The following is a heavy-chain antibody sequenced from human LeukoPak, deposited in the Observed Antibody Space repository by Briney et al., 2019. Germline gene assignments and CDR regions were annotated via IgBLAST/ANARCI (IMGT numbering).Heavy chain of an antibody. CDR2: ISWDGGST. J-gene: IGHJ4*02. D-gene: IGHD6-6*01. V-gene: IGHV3-43D*03. CDR3: AKGPLHSAAHPLYFDY. Sequence: GGSLRLSCAASGFTFDDYAMHWVRQAPGKGLEWVSLISWDGGSTYYADSVKGRFTISRDNSKNSLYLQMNSLRAEDTALYYCAKGPLHSAAHPLYFDYWGQGTLVTVSS. CDR1: GFTFDDYA.